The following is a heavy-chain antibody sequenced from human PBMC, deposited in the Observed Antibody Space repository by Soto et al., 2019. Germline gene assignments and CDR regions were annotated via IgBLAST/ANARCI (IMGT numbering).Heavy chain of an antibody. CDR1: GVSVSSGSYY. J-gene: IGHJ5*02. CDR3: ARGDHYCSSTSCYLFDP. Sequence: SETLSLTCTVSGVSVSSGSYYCSWIRQPPGKGLEWIGYIYYSGSTNYNPSLKSRVTISVDTSKNQFSLKLSSVTAADTAVYYCARGDHYCSSTSCYLFDPWGQGTLVTVSS. V-gene: IGHV4-61*01. D-gene: IGHD2-2*01. CDR2: IYYSGST.